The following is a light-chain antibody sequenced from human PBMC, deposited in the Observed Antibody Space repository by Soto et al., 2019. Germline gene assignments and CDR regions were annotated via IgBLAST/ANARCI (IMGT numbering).Light chain of an antibody. Sequence: DIQMTRSPSTLSGSVGDSVPITCRASQTISSWLAWYQQKPGKAPKLLIYKASTLKSGVPSRFSGSGSGTEFTLTISSLQPDEFATYYCQHYNSYSEAVGKGTKVDIK. CDR3: QHYNSYSEA. CDR2: KAS. J-gene: IGKJ1*01. CDR1: QTISSW. V-gene: IGKV1-5*03.